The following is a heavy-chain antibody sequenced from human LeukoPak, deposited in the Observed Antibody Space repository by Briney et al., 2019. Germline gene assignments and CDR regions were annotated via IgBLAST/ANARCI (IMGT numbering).Heavy chain of an antibody. CDR2: INPNTGGT. CDR1: GYIFSGYY. V-gene: IGHV1-2*02. CDR3: ARGLSYSGSYYFDY. J-gene: IGHJ4*02. Sequence: ASVKVSCKASGYIFSGYYIHWARQAPGQGLEWMGWINPNTGGTNYAQKFQGRVTMTRDTSISTAYMELTRLTSDDTAVYYCARGLSYSGSYYFDYWGQGTLVPVSS. D-gene: IGHD1-26*01.